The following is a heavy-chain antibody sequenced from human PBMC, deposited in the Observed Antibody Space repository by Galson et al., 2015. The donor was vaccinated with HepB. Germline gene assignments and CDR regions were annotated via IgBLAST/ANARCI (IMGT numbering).Heavy chain of an antibody. J-gene: IGHJ4*02. CDR2: IYYAGSS. Sequence: ETLSLTCTVPGGSIISSRNYWGWIRQPPGKGLEWIGGIYYAGSSHYNPSLKSRLTLSVDTSKNQFSLRLTSVTAADTAVYYCARPRYCSSASCSASFDYWGQGILVTVSS. V-gene: IGHV4-39*01. CDR3: ARPRYCSSASCSASFDY. D-gene: IGHD2-2*01. CDR1: GGSIISSRNY.